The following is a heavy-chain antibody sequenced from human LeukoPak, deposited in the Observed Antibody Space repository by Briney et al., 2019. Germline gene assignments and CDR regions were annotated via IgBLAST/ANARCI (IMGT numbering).Heavy chain of an antibody. V-gene: IGHV4-59*01. CDR1: GGSISSYY. CDR2: IYYSGST. CDR3: SRRFGELLRTGGMDV. Sequence: PSETLSLTCTVSGGSISSYYWSWIRQPPGKGLEWIGYIYYSGSTNYNPSLKSRVTISVDTSKNRFSLKLNSVTAADTAVYYCSRRFGELLRTGGMDVWGQGTTVTVSS. D-gene: IGHD3-10*01. J-gene: IGHJ6*02.